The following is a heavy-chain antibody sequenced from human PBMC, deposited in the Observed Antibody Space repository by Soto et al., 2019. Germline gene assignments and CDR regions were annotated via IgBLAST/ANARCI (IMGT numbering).Heavy chain of an antibody. D-gene: IGHD3-3*01. CDR1: GGSISSYY. J-gene: IGHJ4*02. CDR2: IYTSGST. Sequence: SETLSLTCTVSGGSISSYYWSWIRQPAGKGLEWIGRIYTSGSTNYNPSLKSRVTMSVDTSKNQFSLKLSSVTAADTAVYYCARDRGRDFWSGYSIFDYWGQGALVTVSS. V-gene: IGHV4-4*07. CDR3: ARDRGRDFWSGYSIFDY.